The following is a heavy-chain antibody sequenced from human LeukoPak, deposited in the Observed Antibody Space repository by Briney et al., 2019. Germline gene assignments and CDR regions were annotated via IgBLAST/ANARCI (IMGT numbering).Heavy chain of an antibody. D-gene: IGHD6-13*01. Sequence: PSETLSPTCTVSGGSISSYYWSWIRQPPGKGLEWIGYIYTSGSTNYNPSLKSRVTISVDTSKNQFSLKLSSVTAADTAVYYCARAAVGIYYYYMDVWGKGTTVTVSS. CDR1: GGSISSYY. CDR2: IYTSGST. J-gene: IGHJ6*03. CDR3: ARAAVGIYYYYMDV. V-gene: IGHV4-4*09.